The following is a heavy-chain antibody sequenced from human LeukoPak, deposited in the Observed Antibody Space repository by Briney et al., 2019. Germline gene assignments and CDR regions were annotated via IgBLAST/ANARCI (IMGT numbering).Heavy chain of an antibody. CDR3: ARAETYYYDSSGYPYWYFDL. CDR1: GCSISSYY. J-gene: IGHJ2*01. CDR2: IYYSGST. D-gene: IGHD3-22*01. V-gene: IGHV4-59*01. Sequence: SETLSLTCTVSGCSISSYYWSWIRQPPGKGLEGIGYIYYSGSTNYNPSLKSRVTISVDTSRNQFSLKLGSVTAADTAVYYCARAETYYYDSSGYPYWYFDLWGRGTLVTVSS.